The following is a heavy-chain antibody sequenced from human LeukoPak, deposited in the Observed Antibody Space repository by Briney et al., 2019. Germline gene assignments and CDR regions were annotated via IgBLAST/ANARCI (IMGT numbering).Heavy chain of an antibody. V-gene: IGHV5-51*01. CDR3: ARHSRKFYDMDV. J-gene: IGHJ6*02. Sequence: GESLKISCKGSGYIFTNYWIGWVRQMPGKGLEWMGIINPNDSNTKYSPSFRGQATISADKSISTAHLQWSGLKASDTAMYYCARHSRKFYDMDVWGQGTTVTVPS. CDR1: GYIFTNYW. CDR2: INPNDSNT.